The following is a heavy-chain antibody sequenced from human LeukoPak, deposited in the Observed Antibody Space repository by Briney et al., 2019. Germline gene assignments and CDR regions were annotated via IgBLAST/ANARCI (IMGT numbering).Heavy chain of an antibody. J-gene: IGHJ4*02. CDR2: INSDGSST. CDR1: GFAFRNYW. V-gene: IGHV3-74*03. D-gene: IGHD3-10*01. Sequence: GGSLRLSCAASGFAFRNYWMHWVRQAPGKGLVWVSRINSDGSSTKYADSVKGRFTISRDNTKNTLYLQMNSLRAEDTASHYCARTGYYGSGSYSDYWGQGTLVTVSS. CDR3: ARTGYYGSGSYSDY.